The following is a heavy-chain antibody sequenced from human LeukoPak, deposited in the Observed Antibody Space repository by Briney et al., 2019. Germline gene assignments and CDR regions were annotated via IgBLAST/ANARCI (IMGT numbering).Heavy chain of an antibody. Sequence: ASVKVSCKISGFGLSVLSIHWMRQAPGKGLEWVGGIRPETGEPIYAQKFQGRVTVTEDTVTDTGYMELRSLTSDDTAVYFCTTDSGRSYFYFNFWGQETLVTVSS. CDR2: IRPETGEP. V-gene: IGHV1-24*01. CDR1: GFGLSVLS. CDR3: TTDSGRSYFYFNF. J-gene: IGHJ4*02. D-gene: IGHD3-10*01.